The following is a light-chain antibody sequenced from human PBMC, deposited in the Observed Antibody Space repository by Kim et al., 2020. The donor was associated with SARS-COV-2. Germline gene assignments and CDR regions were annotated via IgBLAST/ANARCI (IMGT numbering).Light chain of an antibody. CDR1: QRLSSN. J-gene: IGKJ4*01. CDR3: QQYDDWPPRT. V-gene: IGKV3-15*01. Sequence: SPGERATPSCRASQRLSSNLAWYKQRPGQAPRLLIYGASTRATGIPARFSGGGSGTEFTLTISSLQSEDSALYYCQQYDDWPPRTFGGGTKVDSK. CDR2: GAS.